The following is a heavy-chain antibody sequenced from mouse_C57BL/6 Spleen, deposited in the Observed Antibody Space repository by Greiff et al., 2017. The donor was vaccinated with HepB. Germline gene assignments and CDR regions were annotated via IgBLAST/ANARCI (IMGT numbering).Heavy chain of an antibody. D-gene: IGHD3-2*02. CDR3: ARDSSGYGAWFAY. J-gene: IGHJ3*01. CDR2: IYPGDGDT. CDR1: GYAFSSSW. V-gene: IGHV1-82*01. Sequence: QVTLKESGPELVKPGASVKISCKASGYAFSSSWMNWVKQRPGKGLEWIGPIYPGDGDTNYNGKFKGQATLTADKSSSTAYMQLSSLTSEDSAVYFCARDSSGYGAWFAYWGQGTLVTVSA.